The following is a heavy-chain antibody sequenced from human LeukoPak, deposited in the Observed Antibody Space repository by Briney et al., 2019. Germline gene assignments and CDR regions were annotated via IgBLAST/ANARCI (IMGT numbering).Heavy chain of an antibody. CDR2: ISSGDRT. CDR1: GFTFSSYW. V-gene: IGHV3-23*01. Sequence: QSGGSLRLSCAASGFTFSSYWMHWVRQAPGKGLEWVAGISSGDRTFHAESVKGRFTISRDKSKDTLYLQMNSLRAEDTAVYYCAKDATASPYFHWFDNWGQGTQVIVSS. CDR3: AKDATASPYFHWFDN. J-gene: IGHJ4*02. D-gene: IGHD3-9*01.